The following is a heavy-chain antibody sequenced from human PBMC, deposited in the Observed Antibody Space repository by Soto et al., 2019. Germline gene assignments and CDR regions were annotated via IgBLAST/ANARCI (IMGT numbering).Heavy chain of an antibody. J-gene: IGHJ4*02. CDR2: ISSSGSTI. CDR3: ARDPIAVAAHFDY. CDR1: GFTFSSYE. V-gene: IGHV3-48*03. Sequence: GGSLRLSCAASGFTFSSYEMNWVRQAPGKGLEWVSYISSSGSTIYYADSVKGRFTISRDNATNSLYLQMNSLRAEDTAVYYCARDPIAVAAHFDYWGQGTLVTVSS. D-gene: IGHD6-19*01.